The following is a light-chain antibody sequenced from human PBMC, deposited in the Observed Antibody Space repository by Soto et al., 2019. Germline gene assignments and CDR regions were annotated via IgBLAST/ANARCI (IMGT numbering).Light chain of an antibody. CDR2: GAS. V-gene: IGKV3-15*01. J-gene: IGKJ2*01. CDR3: QQYNNWPPYT. CDR1: QSVNSD. Sequence: EIVLTQSPATLFVSPGNRATLSCRASQSVNSDLAWYQQKPGQAPRLLIYGASTRATGTPTRFSGSGSGTEFTLTISSLQSEDFAVYFCQQYNNWPPYTFGQGTKLEIK.